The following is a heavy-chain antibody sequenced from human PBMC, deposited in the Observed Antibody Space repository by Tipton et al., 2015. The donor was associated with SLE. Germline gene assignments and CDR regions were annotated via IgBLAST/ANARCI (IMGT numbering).Heavy chain of an antibody. J-gene: IGHJ6*03. CDR3: ARDLRQPSYFRYYYMDV. Sequence: TLSLTCTVSGGSISSSSYYWSWIRQPAGKGLEWIGRVHISGGTHYNPSLESRVTISEDTTKNQFSLILTSVTAADAAVYYCARDLRQPSYFRYYYMDVWGKGTTVTVSS. CDR1: GGSISSSSYY. D-gene: IGHD1-1*01. V-gene: IGHV4-61*02. CDR2: VHISGGT.